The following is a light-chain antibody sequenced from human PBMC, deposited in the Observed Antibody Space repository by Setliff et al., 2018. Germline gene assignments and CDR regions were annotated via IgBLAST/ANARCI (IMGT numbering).Light chain of an antibody. V-gene: IGLV1-47*01. CDR2: XXN. Sequence: QSVLTQPPSASGTPAQRVTISSSGSSXXXXXXXXXXXXXXXXXXXXXLIXXXNQRPSGVPDRFSGSKSGTSATLAISGLQSEDEADYYCVTWDANLSAYVFGTGTKVTVL. CDR3: VTWDANLSAYV. J-gene: IGLJ1*01. CDR1: SXXXXXXX.